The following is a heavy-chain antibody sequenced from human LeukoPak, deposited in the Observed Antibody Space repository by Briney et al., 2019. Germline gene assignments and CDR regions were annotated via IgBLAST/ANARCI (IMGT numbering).Heavy chain of an antibody. Sequence: VASVKVSCKASGGTFSSYAISWVRQAPGQGLEWMGRIIPILGIANYAQKFQGRVTITADKSTSTAYMELSSLRSEDTAVYYCASLRMATPWGYFDYWGQGTLVTVSS. J-gene: IGHJ4*02. CDR1: GGTFSSYA. D-gene: IGHD5-24*01. CDR2: IIPILGIA. CDR3: ASLRMATPWGYFDY. V-gene: IGHV1-69*04.